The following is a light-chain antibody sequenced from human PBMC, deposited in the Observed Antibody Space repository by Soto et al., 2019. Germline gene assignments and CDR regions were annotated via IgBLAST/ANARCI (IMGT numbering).Light chain of an antibody. J-gene: IGKJ1*01. V-gene: IGKV1-39*01. CDR3: QQYGSSPLWA. CDR1: QIISTY. CDR2: AAS. Sequence: DIQMTQSPSSLSASVGDRVTITCRASQIISTYLNWYQQRAGLAPRLLIYAASSLQSGVPPRFSGSGSGTDFTLTISRLEPEDFAVYYCQQYGSSPLWAFGQGTKVDIK.